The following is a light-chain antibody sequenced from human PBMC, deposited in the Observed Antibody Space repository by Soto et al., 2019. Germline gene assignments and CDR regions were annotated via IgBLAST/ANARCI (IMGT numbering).Light chain of an antibody. CDR2: GVS. J-gene: IGKJ1*01. CDR3: GQFVSSPPRT. Sequence: EIVMTQSPVTLSVSPGERATLSCRASQSVSSTFLAWYQQKPGQAPRLLIFGVSNRATGIPDRFSGSGSGTDFTPTISRLEPEDFAVYYCGQFVSSPPRTFGQGTKVDI. CDR1: QSVSSTF. V-gene: IGKV3-20*01.